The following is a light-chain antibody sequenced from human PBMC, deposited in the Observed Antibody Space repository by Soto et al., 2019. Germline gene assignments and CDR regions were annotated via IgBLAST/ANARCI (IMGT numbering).Light chain of an antibody. Sequence: EIVMTQYPATLSVSPGERATFSCRASQSVNTNSAWYQLKPGQAPRLLVYGASIRATGIPASLSGSGSGTEYSLTISSMKSEDFGVYFCQQYDQWWTFGQGTKVDI. CDR3: QQYDQWWT. V-gene: IGKV3-15*01. CDR2: GAS. CDR1: QSVNTN. J-gene: IGKJ1*01.